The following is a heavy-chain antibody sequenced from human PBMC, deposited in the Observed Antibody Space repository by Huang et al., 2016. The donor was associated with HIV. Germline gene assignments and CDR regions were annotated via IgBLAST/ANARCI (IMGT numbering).Heavy chain of an antibody. J-gene: IGHJ3*02. CDR2: VNQRGSA. D-gene: IGHD3-16*01. V-gene: IGHV4-34*01. CDR3: ARSLMGEDPFDI. Sequence: QVRLHQWGTGLVRPSETLSLTCAVYGGPLSGHYWGWVRLPPGGSLEWLGEVNQRGSANYNPSLKSRLAMSIDTSKKQFSLKLGSVTAADTALYYCARSLMGEDPFDIWGQGTLVTVSS. CDR1: GGPLSGHY.